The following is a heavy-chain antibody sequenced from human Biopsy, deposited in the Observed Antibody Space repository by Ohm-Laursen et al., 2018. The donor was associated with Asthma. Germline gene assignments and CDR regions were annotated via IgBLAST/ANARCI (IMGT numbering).Heavy chain of an antibody. D-gene: IGHD3-9*01. CDR3: ALSQDSGFDDHSPSWFDP. Sequence: TQTLTLTRSFSGFSLRTPGVGVGWIRQSPGKALEWLALIYWDDYNLFRPSLKRRLTITKDPSKNQVVLTMSKMDPVDSGTYYCALSQDSGFDDHSPSWFDPWGQGTLVTVSS. CDR2: IYWDDYN. J-gene: IGHJ5*02. CDR1: GFSLRTPGVG. V-gene: IGHV2-5*02.